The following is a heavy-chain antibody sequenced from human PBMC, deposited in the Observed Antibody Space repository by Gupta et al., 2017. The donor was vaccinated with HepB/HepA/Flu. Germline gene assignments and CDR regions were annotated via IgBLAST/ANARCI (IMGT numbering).Heavy chain of an antibody. Sequence: QVQLVESVGGVVQSGNSLRLSCEVSGFNLRNYGMNWVRQAPGKGLEWGAIIWIDETTMFYAVAGRGLFTVYRDMSKQIVSVEMNRLSGADKAVYYCARETSLRREFGRIEPWGQGTLVTVSS. V-gene: IGHV3-33*01. CDR2: IWIDETTM. J-gene: IGHJ5*02. CDR3: ARETSLRREFGRIEP. D-gene: IGHD2/OR15-2a*01. CDR1: GFNLRNYG.